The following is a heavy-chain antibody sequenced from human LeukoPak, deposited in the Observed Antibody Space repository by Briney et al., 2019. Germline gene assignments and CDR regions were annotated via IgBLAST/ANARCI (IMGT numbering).Heavy chain of an antibody. CDR3: AKADKLLIAAACTDY. CDR1: GFTFSSYG. D-gene: IGHD6-13*01. CDR2: IRYDGSNK. J-gene: IGHJ4*02. V-gene: IGHV3-30*02. Sequence: GGSLRLSCAASGFTFSSYGMHWVRQAPGKGLEWVAFIRYDGSNKYYADSVKGRFTISRDNSKNTLYLQMNSLRAEDTAVYYCAKADKLLIAAACTDYWGQGTLVTGSS.